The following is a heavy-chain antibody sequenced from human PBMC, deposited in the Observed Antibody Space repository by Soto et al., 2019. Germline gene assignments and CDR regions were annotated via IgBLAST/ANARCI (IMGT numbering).Heavy chain of an antibody. CDR3: ARDLGYYDSSGYSDH. J-gene: IGHJ4*02. CDR2: ISSSDSII. D-gene: IGHD3-22*01. CDR1: GFTFSDSY. V-gene: IGHV3-11*01. Sequence: GGSLRLSCAASGFTFSDSYMSWIRQAPGKGLEWVSYISSSDSIIYYSDSVGGRFIISRDNAKNSLYLQMNSLRAEDTAVYYCARDLGYYDSSGYSDHWGQGTLVTVSS.